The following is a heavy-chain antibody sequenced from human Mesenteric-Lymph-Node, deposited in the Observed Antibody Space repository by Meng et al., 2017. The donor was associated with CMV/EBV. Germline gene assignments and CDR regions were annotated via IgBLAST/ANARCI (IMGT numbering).Heavy chain of an antibody. CDR3: ARPYTSGWSSVLDF. J-gene: IGHJ4*02. V-gene: IGHV1-2*02. CDR2: VNPNNGDT. Sequence: KVSGYPLTAYYIHWGRQAPGKGLEWMGWVNPNNGDTHYPQKFQGRVTLTRDTSINTAYMELTRLTSDDTAVYYCARPYTSGWSSVLDFWGQGTLVTVSS. CDR1: GYPLTAYY. D-gene: IGHD6-19*01.